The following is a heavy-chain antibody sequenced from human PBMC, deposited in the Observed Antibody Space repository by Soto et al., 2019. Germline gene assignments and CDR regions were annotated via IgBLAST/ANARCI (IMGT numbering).Heavy chain of an antibody. D-gene: IGHD7-27*01. CDR3: ARGRYCLTGRCFPNWFDS. CDR2: IYTSATT. J-gene: IGHJ5*01. V-gene: IGHV4-30-4*01. Sequence: SETLSLTCPVSGDSISNLDYFWAWIRQPPGQALEYIGYIYTSATTDYNPTFESRVAISIYTSKGQFSLNVTSVTAADTAVYFCARGRYCLTGRCFPNWFDSGGQGALVTGS. CDR1: GDSISNLDYF.